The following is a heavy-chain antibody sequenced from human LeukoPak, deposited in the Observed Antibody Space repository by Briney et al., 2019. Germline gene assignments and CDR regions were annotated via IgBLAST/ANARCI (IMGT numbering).Heavy chain of an antibody. CDR3: AKRGHSSGWYLHAFDI. Sequence: GGSLRLSCAASGFTVSSNYMSWVRQAPGKGLEWVSVIYSGGSTYYADSVKGRFTISRDNSNNTLYLQMNSLRAEDTAVYYCAKRGHSSGWYLHAFDIWGQGTMVTVSS. V-gene: IGHV3-53*01. D-gene: IGHD6-19*01. CDR1: GFTVSSNY. J-gene: IGHJ3*02. CDR2: IYSGGST.